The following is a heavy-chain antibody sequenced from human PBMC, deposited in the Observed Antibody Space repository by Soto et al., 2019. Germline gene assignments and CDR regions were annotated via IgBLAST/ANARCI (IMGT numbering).Heavy chain of an antibody. CDR3: AKGYSYGSPGVDY. Sequence: GGSLRLSCAASGFTFSSYGMHWVRQAPGKGLEWVAVISYDGSNKYYADSVKGRFTISRDNSKNTLYLQMNSLRAEDTAVYYCAKGYSYGSPGVDYWGQGTLVTVSS. V-gene: IGHV3-30*18. CDR2: ISYDGSNK. CDR1: GFTFSSYG. J-gene: IGHJ4*02. D-gene: IGHD5-18*01.